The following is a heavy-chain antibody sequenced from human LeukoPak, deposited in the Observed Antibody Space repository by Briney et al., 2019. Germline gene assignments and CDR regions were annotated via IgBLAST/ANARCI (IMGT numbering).Heavy chain of an antibody. J-gene: IGHJ3*02. CDR3: AKETASGYGDFDM. CDR1: GFTFSSYA. D-gene: IGHD3-22*01. CDR2: ISGSGGNT. V-gene: IGHV3-23*01. Sequence: GGSLRLSCAASGFTFSSYAMSWVRQAPGKGLEWVSAISGSGGNTHYADSVKGRFTISRDNSKNTLYLQMNSLKAEDTAVYYCAKETASGYGDFDMWGQGTMVTVSS.